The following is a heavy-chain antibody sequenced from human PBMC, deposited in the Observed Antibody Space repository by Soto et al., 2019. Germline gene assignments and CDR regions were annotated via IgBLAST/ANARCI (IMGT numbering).Heavy chain of an antibody. CDR1: GFTFSSNG. V-gene: IGHV3-30*18. D-gene: IGHD5-12*01. J-gene: IGHJ4*02. CDR3: AKDSGYGSLSAY. CDR2: ISYDGSNK. Sequence: QVQLVESGGCVVQPGRSLRLSCAASGFTFSSNGMHRVRQAPGKGLEWVAVISYDGSNKYYADSVKGRFTISRDNSKNTLYQQMNSLRAEDTAVYYCAKDSGYGSLSAYWGQGTLVTVSS.